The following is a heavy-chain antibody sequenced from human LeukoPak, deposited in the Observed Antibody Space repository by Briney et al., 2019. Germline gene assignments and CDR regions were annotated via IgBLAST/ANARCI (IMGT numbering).Heavy chain of an antibody. CDR2: IYSGGST. D-gene: IGHD4-11*01. V-gene: IGHV3-53*01. Sequence: GGSLRLSCAASGFTVSSNYMSWVRQAPGKGLEWVSVIYSGGSTYYADSVKGRFTISRDNAKNALYLQMNSLRAEDTAVYYCARGSRDDYSNPPFDYWGQGTLVTVSS. J-gene: IGHJ4*02. CDR3: ARGSRDDYSNPPFDY. CDR1: GFTVSSNY.